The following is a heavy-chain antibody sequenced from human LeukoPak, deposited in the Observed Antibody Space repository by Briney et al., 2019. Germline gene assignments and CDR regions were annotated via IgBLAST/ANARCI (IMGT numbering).Heavy chain of an antibody. J-gene: IGHJ6*03. CDR3: ASTDCSGGSCYLRGPNYYYMDV. V-gene: IGHV1-69*13. D-gene: IGHD2-15*01. CDR2: IIPIFGTA. Sequence: GASVKVSCKASGGTFSSYAIGWVRQAPGQGLEWMGGIIPIFGTANYAQKFQGRVTITADESTSTAYMELSSLRSEDTAVYYCASTDCSGGSCYLRGPNYYYMDVWGKGTTVTVSS. CDR1: GGTFSSYA.